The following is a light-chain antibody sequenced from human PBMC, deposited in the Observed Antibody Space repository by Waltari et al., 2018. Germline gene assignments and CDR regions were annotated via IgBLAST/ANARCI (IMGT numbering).Light chain of an antibody. J-gene: IGLJ3*02. CDR1: NIGSKS. V-gene: IGLV3-21*02. Sequence: SYVLTQPPSVSVAPGQTASVTCTGSNIGSKSVHWYQQRPGQAPVLVVSDASDRPSGTPDRFSGSTSGHTATLSISGVEAGDEADFYCQVRGGADDFWVFGGGTRLTVL. CDR2: DAS. CDR3: QVRGGADDFWV.